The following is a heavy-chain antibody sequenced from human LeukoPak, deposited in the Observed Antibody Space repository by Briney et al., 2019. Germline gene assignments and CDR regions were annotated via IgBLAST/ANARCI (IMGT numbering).Heavy chain of an antibody. D-gene: IGHD2-15*01. J-gene: IGHJ4*02. CDR1: GGTFSSNT. Sequence: ASVKVSCKASGGTFSSNTISGVRQAPGQGLEGMGWISAYNGNTNYARTLQGRVTMTTDTSTSTAYMELRSLRSDDTAVYYCAGGEPYCSGGSCYQGSLDYWGQGTLVTVSS. CDR2: ISAYNGNT. V-gene: IGHV1-18*01. CDR3: AGGEPYCSGGSCYQGSLDY.